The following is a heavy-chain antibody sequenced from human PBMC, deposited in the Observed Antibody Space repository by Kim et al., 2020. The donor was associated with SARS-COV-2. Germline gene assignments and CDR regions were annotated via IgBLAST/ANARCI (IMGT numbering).Heavy chain of an antibody. CDR1: GFTFSSYG. J-gene: IGHJ6*02. D-gene: IGHD3-16*01. V-gene: IGHV3-30*18. CDR3: AKDVTVGGSSYGMDV. Sequence: GGSLRLSCAASGFTFSSYGMHWVRQAPGKGLEWVAVISYDGSNKYYADSVKGRFTISRDNSKNTLYLQMNSLRAEDTAVYYCAKDVTVGGSSYGMDVWGQGTTVTVSS. CDR2: ISYDGSNK.